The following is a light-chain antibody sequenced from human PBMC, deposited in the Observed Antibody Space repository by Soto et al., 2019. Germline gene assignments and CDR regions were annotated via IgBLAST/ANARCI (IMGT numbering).Light chain of an antibody. CDR1: QSVSSSY. CDR2: GAF. V-gene: IGKV3-20*01. Sequence: EIVLTQSPGTLSLSPGERATLSCRASQSVSSSYLAWYQQKPGQAPRLLIYGAFNRATGIPDRFSGSGSGTDFTLTCSRLEPEDFAVYYCQQYGDSPATFGPGTKVDIK. J-gene: IGKJ3*01. CDR3: QQYGDSPAT.